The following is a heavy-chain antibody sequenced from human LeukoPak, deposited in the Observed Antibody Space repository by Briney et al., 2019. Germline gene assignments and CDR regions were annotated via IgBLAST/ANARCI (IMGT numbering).Heavy chain of an antibody. CDR2: INPNSGGT. J-gene: IGHJ6*03. CDR3: ARDLTFGGVIGYYMDV. D-gene: IGHD3-16*02. CDR1: GYTFTGYY. V-gene: IGHV1-2*02. Sequence: ASVKVSCKASGYTFTGYYMHWVRQAPGQGLEWMGWINPNSGGTNYAQKFQGRVTMTRDTSISTAYMELSRLRSDDTAVYYCARDLTFGGVIGYYMDVWGKGTTVTISS.